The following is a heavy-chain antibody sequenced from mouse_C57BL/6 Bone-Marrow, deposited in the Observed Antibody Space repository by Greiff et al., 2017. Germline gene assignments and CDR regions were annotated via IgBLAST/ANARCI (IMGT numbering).Heavy chain of an antibody. V-gene: IGHV1-69*01. CDR3: ARYDYDDAMDY. CDR2: IDPSDSYT. Sequence: QVQLQQPGAELVMPGASVKLSCKASGYTFTSYWMHWVKQRPGQGLEWIGEIDPSDSYTNYNQKFKGKSTLTVDKSSSTAYMQLSSLTSEDSAVYYCARYDYDDAMDYWGQGNSVTVSS. J-gene: IGHJ4*01. CDR1: GYTFTSYW. D-gene: IGHD2-4*01.